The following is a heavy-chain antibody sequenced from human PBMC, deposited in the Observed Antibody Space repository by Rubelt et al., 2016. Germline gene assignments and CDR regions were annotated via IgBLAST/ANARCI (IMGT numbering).Heavy chain of an antibody. J-gene: IGHJ5*02. Sequence: EVQLVQSGAEVKKPGESLKISCKGSGYSFTSYWIGWVRQMPGKGLEWMGIIYPGDSDTRYSPASRVQVSLSADKSISTAYRPWSSLQASAPAMYYCARLSAVGYRNWFAPWGQGTLVTVSS. CDR2: IYPGDSDT. CDR3: ARLSAVGYRNWFAP. CDR1: GYSFTSYW. D-gene: IGHD5-18*01. V-gene: IGHV5-51*01.